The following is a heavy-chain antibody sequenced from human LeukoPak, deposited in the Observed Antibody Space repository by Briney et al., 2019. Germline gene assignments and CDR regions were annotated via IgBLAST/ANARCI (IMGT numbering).Heavy chain of an antibody. CDR3: ASFSEGTPPKGSYYYYYYMDV. D-gene: IGHD1-1*01. CDR2: INPNSGGT. V-gene: IGHV1-2*02. Sequence: ASVKVSCKASGYTFTGYYMHWVRQAPGQGLEWMGWINPNSGGTNYAQKFQGRVTMTRDTSISTAYMELSRLRSDDTAVYYCASFSEGTPPKGSYYYYYYMDVWGKGTTVTVSS. J-gene: IGHJ6*03. CDR1: GYTFTGYY.